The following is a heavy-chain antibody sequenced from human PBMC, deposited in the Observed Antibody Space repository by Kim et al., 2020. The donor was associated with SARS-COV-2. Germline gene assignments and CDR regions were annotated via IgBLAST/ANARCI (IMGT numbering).Heavy chain of an antibody. V-gene: IGHV3-7*01. Sequence: GGSLRLSCAASRFIFSNYWMSWVRQAPGKGLEWVANIKEDGSEKNYVDSVEGRFIISRDNAAKSLYLQMNSLRAEDTAIYYCGRDYSDWGLGTLVTVS. CDR2: IKEDGSEK. J-gene: IGHJ4*02. CDR3: GRDYSD. D-gene: IGHD6-13*01. CDR1: RFIFSNYW.